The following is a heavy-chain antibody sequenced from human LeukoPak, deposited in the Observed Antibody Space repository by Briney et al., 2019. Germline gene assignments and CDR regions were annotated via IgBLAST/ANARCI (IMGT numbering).Heavy chain of an antibody. D-gene: IGHD3-3*01. V-gene: IGHV4-59*01. CDR1: GGSNSSYY. CDR2: IYYSGST. J-gene: IGHJ4*02. Sequence: SETLSLTCTVSGGSNSSYYWSWIRQPPGKGLEWIGYIYYSGSTNYNPSLKSRVTISVDTSKNQFSLKLSSVTAADTAVYYCARAQDFWSGYYDYWGQGTLVTVSS. CDR3: ARAQDFWSGYYDY.